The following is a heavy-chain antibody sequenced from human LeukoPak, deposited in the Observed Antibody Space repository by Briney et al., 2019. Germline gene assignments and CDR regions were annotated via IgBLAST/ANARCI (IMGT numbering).Heavy chain of an antibody. CDR3: TKDENPARIVVPASSFDY. Sequence: GGSPRLSCAASGFTFSSYAMSWVRQAPGKGLEWVSAISGSGGSTYYADSVKGRFTISRDNSKNTLYLQMNSLRAEDTAVYYCTKDENPARIVVPASSFDYWGQGTLVTVSS. J-gene: IGHJ4*02. V-gene: IGHV3-23*01. CDR1: GFTFSSYA. CDR2: ISGSGGST. D-gene: IGHD2-2*01.